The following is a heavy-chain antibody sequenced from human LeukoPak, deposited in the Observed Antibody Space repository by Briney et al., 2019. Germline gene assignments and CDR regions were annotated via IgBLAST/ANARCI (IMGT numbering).Heavy chain of an antibody. CDR1: GFTFSSYS. V-gene: IGHV3-21*01. CDR2: ISSSSSYI. D-gene: IGHD3-10*01. Sequence: PGGSLRLSCAASGFTFSSYSMNWVRQAPGRGLEWVSSISSSSSYIKYADSVEGRFTISRDNAKNSLYLQMNSLRGEDTAVYYCAGEYYSGSGRSDENAFDIWGQGTMVTVSS. CDR3: AGEYYSGSGRSDENAFDI. J-gene: IGHJ3*02.